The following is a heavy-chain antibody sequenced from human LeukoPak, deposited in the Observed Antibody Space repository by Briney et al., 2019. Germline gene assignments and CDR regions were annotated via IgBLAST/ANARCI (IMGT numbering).Heavy chain of an antibody. Sequence: ASVKVSCKASGYTFTSYGISWVRQAPGQGLEWMGWISAYNGNTNYARKLQGRVTMTTDTSTSTAYMELRSLRSDDTAVYYCARHSFGVVIIRHFDYWGQGTLVTVSS. V-gene: IGHV1-18*01. CDR3: ARHSFGVVIIRHFDY. D-gene: IGHD3-3*01. J-gene: IGHJ4*02. CDR2: ISAYNGNT. CDR1: GYTFTSYG.